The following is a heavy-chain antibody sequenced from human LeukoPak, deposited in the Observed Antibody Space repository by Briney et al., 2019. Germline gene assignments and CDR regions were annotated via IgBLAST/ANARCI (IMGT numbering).Heavy chain of an antibody. CDR1: GGSISSSSYN. CDR2: IYYSGST. V-gene: IGHV4-39*02. J-gene: IGHJ4*02. CDR3: ARERFIVGATQTLDY. D-gene: IGHD1-26*01. Sequence: SETLSLTCTVSGGSISSSSYNWGWIRQPPGKGLEWIGSIYYSGSTCYNPSLRSRVTISVDTSKNQFSLRLSSVTAADTAVYFCARERFIVGATQTLDYWGQGTLVTVSS.